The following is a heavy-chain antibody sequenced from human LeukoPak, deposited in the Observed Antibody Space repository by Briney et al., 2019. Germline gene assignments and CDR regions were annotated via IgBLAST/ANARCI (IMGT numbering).Heavy chain of an antibody. V-gene: IGHV3-7*04. J-gene: IGHJ4*02. CDR3: TRVGYIDEGIDY. CDR2: IKQDGSKK. D-gene: IGHD5-24*01. Sequence: GGSLRLSCVASGFTFTSYGMTWVRQAPGKGLEWVANIKQDGSKKSYVDSVKGRFTISRDNAKNSLYLQMNSLRAEDTAIYYCTRVGYIDEGIDYWGQGTLVTVSS. CDR1: GFTFTSYG.